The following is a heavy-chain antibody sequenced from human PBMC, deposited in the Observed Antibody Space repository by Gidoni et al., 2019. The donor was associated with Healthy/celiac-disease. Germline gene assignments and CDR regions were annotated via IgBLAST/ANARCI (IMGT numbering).Heavy chain of an antibody. CDR3: ARDLLADSSSP. V-gene: IGHV3-11*01. CDR1: GCTFSDYY. CDR2: ISNSGGTI. Sequence: QVQLVESGGGLVKPGGSLRLSCSAPGCTFSDYYMSWVRQAPGKGLGWVTYISNSGGTIYYADTVEGRFTISRDNAKNSLYLQMNSLRAEDTAVYYCARDLLADSSSPWGQGTLVTVSS. D-gene: IGHD6-13*01. J-gene: IGHJ5*02.